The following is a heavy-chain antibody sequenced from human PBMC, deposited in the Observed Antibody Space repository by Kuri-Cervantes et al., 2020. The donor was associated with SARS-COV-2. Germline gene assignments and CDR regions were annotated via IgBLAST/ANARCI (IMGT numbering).Heavy chain of an antibody. J-gene: IGHJ3*02. CDR3: ATGVPTRLFGEELKNDAFDI. D-gene: IGHD3-10*01. Sequence: ASVKVSCKVSGYTLTELSMHWVRQAPGKGLEWMGGFDPEDGETVYAQKFQGRVTMTEDTSTDIAHMELSSLRSEDTAVYYCATGVPTRLFGEELKNDAFDIWGQGTTVTVSS. CDR1: GYTLTELS. V-gene: IGHV1-24*01. CDR2: FDPEDGET.